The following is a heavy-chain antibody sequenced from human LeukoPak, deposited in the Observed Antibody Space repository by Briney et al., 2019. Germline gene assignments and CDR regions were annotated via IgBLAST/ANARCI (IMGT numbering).Heavy chain of an antibody. V-gene: IGHV3-64*01. Sequence: GGSLRLSCAASGFTFSSFAMHWVRQAPGKGLEYVSAISSNGGSTCYANSVKGRFTISRDNSKNTMYLQMGSLRAEDMAVYYCARSSYGSGDYWGQGTLVTVSS. D-gene: IGHD3-10*01. J-gene: IGHJ4*02. CDR2: ISSNGGST. CDR1: GFTFSSFA. CDR3: ARSSYGSGDY.